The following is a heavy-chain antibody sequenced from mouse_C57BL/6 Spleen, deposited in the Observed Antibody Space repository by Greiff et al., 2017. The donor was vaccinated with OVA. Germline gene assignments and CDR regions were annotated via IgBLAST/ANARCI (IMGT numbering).Heavy chain of an antibody. CDR2: IYPGSGNT. CDR1: GYTFTDYY. CDR3: AGSNYPYWYFDV. V-gene: IGHV1-76*01. D-gene: IGHD1-1*01. Sequence: VKVVESGAELVRPGASVKLSCKASGYTFTDYYINWVKQRPGQGLEWIARIYPGSGNTYYNEKFKGKATLTAEKSSSTAYMQLSSLTSEDSAVYFCAGSNYPYWYFDVWGTGTTVTVSS. J-gene: IGHJ1*03.